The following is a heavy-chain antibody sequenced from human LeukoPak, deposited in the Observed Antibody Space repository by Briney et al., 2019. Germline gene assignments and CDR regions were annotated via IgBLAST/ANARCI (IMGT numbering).Heavy chain of an antibody. CDR1: GFSFSDYA. V-gene: IGHV3-30*04. CDR3: ARNKPITAFFGMDV. D-gene: IGHD6-6*01. J-gene: IGHJ6*02. Sequence: GRSLRLSCAASGFSFSDYALHWVRQTPGKGLEWVAVISYGGTKEYYADSVKGRFTISKDNSKNTLYLQMNSLRHEDTAVYYCARNKPITAFFGMDVWGQGTTVIVSS. CDR2: ISYGGTKE.